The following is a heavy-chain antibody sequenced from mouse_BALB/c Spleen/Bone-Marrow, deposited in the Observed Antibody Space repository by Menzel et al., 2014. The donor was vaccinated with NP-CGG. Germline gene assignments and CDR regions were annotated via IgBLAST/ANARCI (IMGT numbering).Heavy chain of an antibody. CDR2: IYPVNVHA. D-gene: IGHD2-3*01. Sequence: QVQLQQSGPELVKPGPSVRISCKASGYTFTNYYIHWVKQRPGQGLEWIGWIYPVNVHANFNEKFRGKATLTADKSSSTAYMQLSSLTSEDSAVYFCARWLLPYYAMGYWGQGTSVTVSS. CDR3: ARWLLPYYAMGY. CDR1: GYTFTNYY. J-gene: IGHJ4*01. V-gene: IGHV1S56*01.